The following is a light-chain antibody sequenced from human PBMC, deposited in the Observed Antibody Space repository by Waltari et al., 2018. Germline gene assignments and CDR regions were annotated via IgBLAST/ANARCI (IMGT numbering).Light chain of an antibody. CDR1: SRDVGSYNS. Sequence: QSALTQPASVSGSPGQSITISCTGTSRDVGSYNSVSWYRHHPGKAPKLMIFDVSNRPSVVSNRFSGSKSGNTASLTISGLQAEDEATYYCSSYTSDSTLIFGGGTKLTVL. V-gene: IGLV2-14*03. CDR3: SSYTSDSTLI. J-gene: IGLJ2*01. CDR2: DVS.